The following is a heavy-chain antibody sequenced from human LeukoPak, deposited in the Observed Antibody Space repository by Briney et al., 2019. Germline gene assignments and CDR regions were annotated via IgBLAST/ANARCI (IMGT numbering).Heavy chain of an antibody. V-gene: IGHV1-69*13. J-gene: IGHJ6*03. D-gene: IGHD3-16*02. CDR2: IIPIFGTA. CDR3: ASPPPYDYVWGSYHYYYYMDV. Sequence: SVKVSCKASVGTFSNYAISWVRQAPGQGLEWMGGIIPIFGTANYAQKFQGRVTITADESTSTAYMELSSLRSEDTAVYYCASPPPYDYVWGSYHYYYYMDVWGKGTTVTVSS. CDR1: VGTFSNYA.